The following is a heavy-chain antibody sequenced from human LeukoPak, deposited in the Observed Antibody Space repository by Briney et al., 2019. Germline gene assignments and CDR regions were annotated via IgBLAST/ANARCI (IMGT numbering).Heavy chain of an antibody. J-gene: IGHJ4*02. CDR2: FDPEDGET. CDR3: ATDLITVTTFYFDY. V-gene: IGHV1-24*01. D-gene: IGHD4-11*01. Sequence: GASVKVSCKASGYTFTKYAMNWVRQAPGQGLEWMGGFDPEDGETIYAQKFQGRVTMTEDTSTDTAYMELSSLRSEDTAVYYCATDLITVTTFYFDYWGQGTLVTVSS. CDR1: GYTFTKYA.